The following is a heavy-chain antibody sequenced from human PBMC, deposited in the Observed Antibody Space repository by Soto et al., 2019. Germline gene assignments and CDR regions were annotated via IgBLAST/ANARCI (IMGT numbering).Heavy chain of an antibody. Sequence: QVQLVESGGGVVQPGRSLRLSCAASGFTFSSYAMHWVRQAPGKGLEWVAVISYDGSNKYYADSVKGRFTISRDNSKNTLYLQMNSLSAEDTAVYYCARELGGWYSPFDYWGQGTLVTVSS. V-gene: IGHV3-30-3*01. D-gene: IGHD6-19*01. CDR1: GFTFSSYA. CDR2: ISYDGSNK. CDR3: ARELGGWYSPFDY. J-gene: IGHJ4*02.